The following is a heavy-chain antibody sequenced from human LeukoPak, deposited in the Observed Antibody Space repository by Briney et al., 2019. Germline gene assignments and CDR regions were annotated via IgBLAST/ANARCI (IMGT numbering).Heavy chain of an antibody. CDR2: INPNSGGT. J-gene: IGHJ6*03. Sequence: GASVKVSCKASGYTFTGYYMHWVRQAPGQGLEWMGWINPNSGGTNYAQKFQGRVTMTRDTSISTAYMELSRLRSDDTAVYYCASDLGYCSSTSCTGANYYYYYMDVWGKGTTVTISS. D-gene: IGHD2-2*01. CDR1: GYTFTGYY. V-gene: IGHV1-2*02. CDR3: ASDLGYCSSTSCTGANYYYYYMDV.